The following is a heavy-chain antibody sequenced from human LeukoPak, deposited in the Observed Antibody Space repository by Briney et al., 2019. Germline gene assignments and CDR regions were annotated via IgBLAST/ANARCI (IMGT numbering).Heavy chain of an antibody. Sequence: GGSLRLSCAASGFTFSSYSMNWVRQAPGKGLEWVSSISSSSSYIYYADSVKGRFTISRDNAKNSLYLQMNSLRAEDTAVYYCARGEQQPVPYYYYGMDVWGQGTTVTVSS. CDR3: ARGEQQPVPYYYYGMDV. CDR2: ISSSSSYI. V-gene: IGHV3-21*01. D-gene: IGHD6-13*01. J-gene: IGHJ6*02. CDR1: GFTFSSYS.